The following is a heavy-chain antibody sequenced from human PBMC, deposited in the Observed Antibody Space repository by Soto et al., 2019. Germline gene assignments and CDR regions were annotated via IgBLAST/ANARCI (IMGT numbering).Heavy chain of an antibody. V-gene: IGHV4-39*01. CDR2: VYYRGRS. CDR1: GGSVTNRSYY. Sequence: SETLSLTCTVSGGSVTNRSYYWGWIPQSPGKRLEWIGSVYYRGRSYSKSSVKSRVTISVDTSKNRFSLSLNSVTASDTAVYFCVSQRTTVPTQAYFDYWGPGALVTVSS. CDR3: VSQRTTVPTQAYFDY. D-gene: IGHD4-17*01. J-gene: IGHJ4*02.